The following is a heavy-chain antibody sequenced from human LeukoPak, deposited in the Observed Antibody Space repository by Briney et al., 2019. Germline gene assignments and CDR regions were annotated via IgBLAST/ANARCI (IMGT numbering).Heavy chain of an antibody. V-gene: IGHV4-34*01. CDR2: INHSGST. D-gene: IGHD3-10*01. CDR3: ARGRSHYYGSGSYYTY. Sequence: PSETLSLTCAVDGGSFSGYYWSWIRRPPGKGLEWLGEINHSGSTNYNPSLKSRVTISVDTSKNQFSLKLSSVTAADTAVYYCARGRSHYYGSGSYYTYWGQGTLVTVSS. J-gene: IGHJ4*02. CDR1: GGSFSGYY.